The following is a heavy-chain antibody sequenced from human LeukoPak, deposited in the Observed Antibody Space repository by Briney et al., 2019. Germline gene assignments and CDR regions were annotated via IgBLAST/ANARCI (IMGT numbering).Heavy chain of an antibody. CDR2: IQNDGGNQ. Sequence: GGSLRLSCATSGFTFSTFHMHWVRQAPGGVPEWVAFIQNDGGNQYYGDSVKGRFTISRDNSKSTLYLQLNSLTTEDTAEYCCARSYVLNFFNPWGQGTLVTVSS. V-gene: IGHV3-30*02. CDR1: GFTFSTFH. J-gene: IGHJ5*02. CDR3: ARSYVLNFFNP. D-gene: IGHD3-10*02.